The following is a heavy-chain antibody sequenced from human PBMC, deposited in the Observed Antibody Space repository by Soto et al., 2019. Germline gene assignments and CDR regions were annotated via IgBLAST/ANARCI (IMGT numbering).Heavy chain of an antibody. Sequence: QVQLQESGPGLVKPSETLSLTCTVSGDSITSHYWSWIRQPPGKGLEWIGYIYYTGITNYNPSLKSRIRISVDTSKYQCSRRLSSVTAADTAEDYCARGHYGLDVWGQGTTVTVSS. V-gene: IGHV4-59*11. CDR2: IYYTGIT. CDR3: ARGHYGLDV. CDR1: GDSITSHY. J-gene: IGHJ6*02.